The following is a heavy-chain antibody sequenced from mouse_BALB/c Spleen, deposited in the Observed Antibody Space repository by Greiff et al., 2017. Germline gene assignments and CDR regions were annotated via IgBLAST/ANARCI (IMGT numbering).Heavy chain of an antibody. CDR3: AREGDYGSSYPCYFDV. J-gene: IGHJ1*01. CDR1: GYSFTGYY. V-gene: IGHV1S34*01. Sequence: LVKTGASVKISCKASGYSFTGYYMHWVKQSHGKSLEWIGYISGYNGATSYNQKFKGKATFTVDTSSSTAYMQFNSLTSEDSAVYYCAREGDYGSSYPCYFDVWGAGTTVTVSS. CDR2: ISGYNGAT. D-gene: IGHD1-1*01.